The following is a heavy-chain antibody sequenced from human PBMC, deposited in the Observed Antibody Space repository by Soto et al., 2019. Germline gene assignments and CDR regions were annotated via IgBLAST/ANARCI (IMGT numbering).Heavy chain of an antibody. D-gene: IGHD6-19*01. CDR2: INWNTGLI. CDR1: GFTFDDHA. Sequence: PGGSLRLSCAASGFTFDDHAMHWVRQAPGKGLEWVSGINWNTGLIGYADSVKGRFTISRDNAKNSLYLQMNSLTIEDAALYYCVKEAVSNGWSGGRIYCFQTWGQGSLVTVSS. CDR3: VKEAVSNGWSGGRIYCFQT. J-gene: IGHJ4*02. V-gene: IGHV3-9*01.